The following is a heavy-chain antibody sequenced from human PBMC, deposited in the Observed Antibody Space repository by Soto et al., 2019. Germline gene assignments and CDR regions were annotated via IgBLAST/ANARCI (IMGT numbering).Heavy chain of an antibody. CDR3: ATYLGVVDTAVVKLYYYGMDV. J-gene: IGHJ6*02. V-gene: IGHV1-69*13. CDR2: IIPIFGTA. Sequence: SVKVSCKASGGTFSSYAISWVRQAPGQGLEWMGGIIPIFGTANYAQKFQGRVTITADESTSTAYMELSSLRSEDAAVYYCATYLGVVDTAVVKLYYYGMDVWGQGTTVTVSS. CDR1: GGTFSSYA. D-gene: IGHD5-18*01.